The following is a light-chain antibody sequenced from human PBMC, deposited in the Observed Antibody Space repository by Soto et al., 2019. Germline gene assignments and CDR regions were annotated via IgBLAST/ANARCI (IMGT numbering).Light chain of an antibody. J-gene: IGKJ5*01. CDR3: RQYYNVPIT. V-gene: IGKV1-33*01. CDR2: DAS. CDR1: QDIGNY. Sequence: DIQMTQSPSSLSASVGDRVTITCQASQDIGNYLNWYQQRPGKAPKLLILDASSLDTGVPSRFSGSGSGTDFTFTISSLQSEDIATYYCRQYYNVPITCGQGTRLEIK.